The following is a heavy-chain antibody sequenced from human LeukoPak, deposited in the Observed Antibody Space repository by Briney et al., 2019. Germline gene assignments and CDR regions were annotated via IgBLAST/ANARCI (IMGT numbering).Heavy chain of an antibody. V-gene: IGHV4-59*01. Sequence: SETLSLTCTVSGGSISSYYWSWIWQPPGKGLEWIGYIYYSGSTNYNPSLKSRVTISVDTSKNQFSLKLSSVTAADTAVYYCARSATVAGAFDIWGQGTMVTVSS. D-gene: IGHD4-17*01. CDR3: ARSATVAGAFDI. CDR1: GGSISSYY. CDR2: IYYSGST. J-gene: IGHJ3*02.